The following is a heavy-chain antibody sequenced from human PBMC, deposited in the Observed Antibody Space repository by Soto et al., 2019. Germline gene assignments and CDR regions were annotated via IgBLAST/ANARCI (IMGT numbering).Heavy chain of an antibody. Sequence: VGSLRLSCAASGFTFSDYYMSWIRQAPGKGLEWVSYISSSSSYTNYADSVKGRFTISRDNAKNSLYLQMNSLGAEDTAVYYCARDYANHDAFDIWGQGTMVTVSS. CDR3: ARDYANHDAFDI. CDR2: ISSSSSYT. J-gene: IGHJ3*02. V-gene: IGHV3-11*06. D-gene: IGHD3-16*01. CDR1: GFTFSDYY.